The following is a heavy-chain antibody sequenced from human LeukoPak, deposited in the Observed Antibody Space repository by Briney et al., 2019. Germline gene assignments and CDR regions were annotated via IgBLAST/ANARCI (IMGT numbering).Heavy chain of an antibody. V-gene: IGHV4-34*01. CDR3: ARGPSQRSTMIVVVIKGFDI. CDR1: GGSFSGYY. CDR2: INHSGST. J-gene: IGHJ3*02. Sequence: PSETLSLTCAVYGGSFSGYYWSWIRQPPGKGLEWIGEINHSGSTNYNPSLKSRVTISVDTSKNQFSLKLSSVTAADTAVYYCARGPSQRSTMIVVVIKGFDIWGQGTMVTVPS. D-gene: IGHD3-22*01.